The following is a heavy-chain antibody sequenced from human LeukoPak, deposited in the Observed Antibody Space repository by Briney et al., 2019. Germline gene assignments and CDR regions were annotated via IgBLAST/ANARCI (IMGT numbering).Heavy chain of an antibody. D-gene: IGHD1-26*01. Sequence: KPSETLSLTCAVYGGSFSGYYWSWIRQPPGKELEWIGNIYHSGSTYKNPSLKSRVTISLDTSKNQFSLKLSSVTAADTAMYYCARLSGAPVRHPIYHFDYWGQGTLVTVSS. CDR2: IYHSGST. CDR1: GGSFSGYY. V-gene: IGHV4-34*01. J-gene: IGHJ4*02. CDR3: ARLSGAPVRHPIYHFDY.